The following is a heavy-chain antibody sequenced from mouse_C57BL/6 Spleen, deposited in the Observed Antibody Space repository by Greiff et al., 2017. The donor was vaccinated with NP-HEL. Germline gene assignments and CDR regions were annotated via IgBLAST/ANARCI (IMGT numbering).Heavy chain of an antibody. J-gene: IGHJ2*01. Sequence: EVMLVESGGGLVKPGGSLKLSCAASGFTFSSYAMSWVRQTPEKRLEWVATISDGGSYTYYPDNVKGRFTISRDNAKNNRYLQMSHLKSEDTAMYYCARDNDYCDYWGQGTTRTVSS. V-gene: IGHV5-4*01. CDR3: ARDNDYCDY. CDR1: GFTFSSYA. CDR2: ISDGGSYT. D-gene: IGHD2-3*01.